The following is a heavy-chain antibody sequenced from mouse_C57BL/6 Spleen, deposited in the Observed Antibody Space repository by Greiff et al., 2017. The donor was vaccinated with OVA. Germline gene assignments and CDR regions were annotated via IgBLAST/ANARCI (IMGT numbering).Heavy chain of an antibody. CDR1: GFNIKDDY. J-gene: IGHJ2*01. Sequence: VQLQQSGAELVRPGASVKLSCTASGFNIKDDYMHWVKQRPEQGLEWIGWIDPENGDPEYASKFQGKATITADTSSNTAYLQLSSLTSEDTAVYYCTRNYYGKDWGQGTTLTGSS. CDR2: IDPENGDP. V-gene: IGHV14-4*01. CDR3: TRNYYGKD. D-gene: IGHD2-1*01.